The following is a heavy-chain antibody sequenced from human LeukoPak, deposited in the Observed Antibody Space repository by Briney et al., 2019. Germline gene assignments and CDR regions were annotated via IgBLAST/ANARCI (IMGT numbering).Heavy chain of an antibody. Sequence: GGSLRLSCAVSGFIVSGYWMTWVRQAPGKGLEWVANIKQDGSEKNYVDSVKGRFTISRDNAENSLFLQMNSLRVEDTAVYYCAREWQGGIAAAGTRIEGDHWGQGTLVAVSS. CDR2: IKQDGSEK. J-gene: IGHJ4*02. CDR1: GFIVSGYW. CDR3: AREWQGGIAAAGTRIEGDH. D-gene: IGHD6-13*01. V-gene: IGHV3-7*01.